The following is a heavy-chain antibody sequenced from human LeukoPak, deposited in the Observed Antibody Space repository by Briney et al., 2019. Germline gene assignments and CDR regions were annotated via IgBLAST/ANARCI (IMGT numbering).Heavy chain of an antibody. Sequence: GGSLRLSCAASGFTFSSYAMSWVRQAPGKGLEWVSSISSTSSDIYYADSMKGRFTISRVNAKNSLYLQMNSLRAEDTSMYYCARAKYCSGGNCYSADYWGQGTLVTVSS. J-gene: IGHJ4*02. CDR2: ISSTSSDI. V-gene: IGHV3-21*01. CDR3: ARAKYCSGGNCYSADY. D-gene: IGHD2-15*01. CDR1: GFTFSSYA.